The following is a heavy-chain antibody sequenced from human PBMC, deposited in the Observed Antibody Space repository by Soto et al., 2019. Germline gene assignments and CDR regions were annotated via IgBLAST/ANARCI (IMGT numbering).Heavy chain of an antibody. CDR3: AKEDLWLGEPYFDC. J-gene: IGHJ4*02. CDR2: IKSDGSST. V-gene: IGHV3-74*01. CDR1: GFTFSNYW. D-gene: IGHD3-10*01. Sequence: GGSLRLSCVASGFTFSNYWIYWVRQGPGKGLLLVSRIKSDGSSTTYADSVKGRFTVSRGNAKNTLHLQLNSLRAEDTAVYYCAKEDLWLGEPYFDCWGQGTLVTVSS.